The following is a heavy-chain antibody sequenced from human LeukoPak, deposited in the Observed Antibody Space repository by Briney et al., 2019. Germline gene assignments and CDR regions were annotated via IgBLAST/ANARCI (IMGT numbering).Heavy chain of an antibody. CDR3: SRRFDC. V-gene: IGHV3-48*02. Sequence: GGSLRLSCAASGFTFSDYSMTWVRQAPGKGLEWVSYIDGSGDTIYYADSVKGRFTISRDNAKNSLDLQMNSLRDEDTAVYYCSRRFDCWGQGTLVTVSS. CDR2: IDGSGDTI. J-gene: IGHJ4*02. CDR1: GFTFSDYS.